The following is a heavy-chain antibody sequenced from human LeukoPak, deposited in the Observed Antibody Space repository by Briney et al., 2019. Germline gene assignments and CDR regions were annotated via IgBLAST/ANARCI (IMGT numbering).Heavy chain of an antibody. CDR2: VSSSGNTK. CDR3: ARRSGIAVAGASDY. V-gene: IGHV3-11*01. D-gene: IGHD6-19*01. J-gene: IGHJ4*02. CDR1: GFTFSDYY. Sequence: KPGGSLRLSCAASGFTFSDYYMSWIRQATGKGLEWVSYVSSSGNTKYHADSVKGRFTISRDNAKNSLYLQMNSLRAEDTAVYYCARRSGIAVAGASDYWGQGTLVTVSS.